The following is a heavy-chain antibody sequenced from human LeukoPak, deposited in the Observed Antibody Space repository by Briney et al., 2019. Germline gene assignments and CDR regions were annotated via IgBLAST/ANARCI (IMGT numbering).Heavy chain of an antibody. D-gene: IGHD2-2*01. J-gene: IGHJ6*03. CDR3: ARGIPIVVVPAAIRDYYYYYYMDV. CDR2: ISAYILNT. V-gene: IGHV1-18*01. Sequence: PSVKVSCKASGYTFTSYGISWVRQAPGQGLEWMGWISAYILNTNYAQKLQGRVTMTTDTSTSTAYMELRSLRSDDTAVYYCARGIPIVVVPAAIRDYYYYYYMDVWGKETTVTVSS. CDR1: GYTFTSYG.